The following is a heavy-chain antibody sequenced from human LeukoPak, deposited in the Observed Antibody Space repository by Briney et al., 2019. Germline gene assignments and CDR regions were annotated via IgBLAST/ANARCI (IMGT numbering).Heavy chain of an antibody. CDR1: GFTFSSYA. D-gene: IGHD5-18*01. Sequence: GGSLRLSCSASGFTFSSYAMSWVRQAPGKGLEWVSAIRASGGTAYYADSVKGRFTISGDNSKNTLYLQMNSLRAEDTAVYYCARQEVGYSYGSFYYYYYYMDVWGKGTTVTVSS. CDR3: ARQEVGYSYGSFYYYYYYMDV. CDR2: IRASGGTA. V-gene: IGHV3-23*01. J-gene: IGHJ6*03.